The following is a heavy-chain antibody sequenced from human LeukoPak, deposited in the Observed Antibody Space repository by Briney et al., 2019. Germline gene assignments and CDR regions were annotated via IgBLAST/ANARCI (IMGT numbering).Heavy chain of an antibody. Sequence: PGGSLRLSCAASGFTFSSHAMHWVRQAPGRGLKWVAVISFDGSNKYYADSVKGRFTISRDNSKNTLYLQMNSLSAEDTAVYYCARVRGYSYGYGYYYYGMDVWGQGTTVTVSS. CDR3: ARVRGYSYGYGYYYYGMDV. CDR2: ISFDGSNK. D-gene: IGHD5-18*01. V-gene: IGHV3-30*04. J-gene: IGHJ6*02. CDR1: GFTFSSHA.